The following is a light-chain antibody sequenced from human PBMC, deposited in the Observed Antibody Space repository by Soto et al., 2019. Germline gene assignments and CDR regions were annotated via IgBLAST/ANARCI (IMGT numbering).Light chain of an antibody. CDR1: QTVRNNY. J-gene: IGKJ3*01. CDR2: DAS. V-gene: IGKV3-20*01. CDR3: QQYNYWPT. Sequence: EFVLTQSPGTLSLSPGERATLSCRASQTVRNNYLAWYQQKPGQAPRLLIYDASSRATGIPDRFSGGGSGTDFTLTISRLEPEDFAVYYCQQYNYWPTFGPGTRVDI.